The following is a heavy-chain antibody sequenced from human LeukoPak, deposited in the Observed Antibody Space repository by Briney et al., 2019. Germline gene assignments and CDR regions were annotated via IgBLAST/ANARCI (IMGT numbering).Heavy chain of an antibody. CDR1: GFTFSSCG. D-gene: IGHD1-26*01. V-gene: IGHV3-33*01. Sequence: GGSLRLSCTASGFTFSSCGMHWVRQAPGQGLEWVAVIWSDGSKKYHADSVKGRFTISRDNAKNSLYLQMNSLRAEDTAVYYCARDYVQWEQLGYNWFDPWGQGTLVAVSS. CDR2: IWSDGSKK. J-gene: IGHJ5*02. CDR3: ARDYVQWEQLGYNWFDP.